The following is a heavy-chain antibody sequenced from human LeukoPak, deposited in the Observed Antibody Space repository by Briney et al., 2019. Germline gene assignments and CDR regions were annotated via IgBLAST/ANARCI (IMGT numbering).Heavy chain of an antibody. CDR2: IYHSGST. Sequence: PSETLSLTCAVSGGSISSGGYSWSWIRQPPGKGLEWIGYIYHSGSTYYNPSPKSRVTISVDRSKNQFSLKLSSVTAADTAVYYCARGTLGYDYWGQGTLVTVSS. V-gene: IGHV4-30-2*01. CDR1: GGSISSGGYS. CDR3: ARGTLGYDY. D-gene: IGHD2-15*01. J-gene: IGHJ4*02.